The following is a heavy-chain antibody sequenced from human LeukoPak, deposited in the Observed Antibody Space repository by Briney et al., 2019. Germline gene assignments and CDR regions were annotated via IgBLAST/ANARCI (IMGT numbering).Heavy chain of an antibody. J-gene: IGHJ4*02. CDR2: ISGSGGST. V-gene: IGHV3-23*01. D-gene: IGHD5-18*01. Sequence: GGSLRLSCAASGFTFSSYAMGWVRQAPGKGLEWVSAISGSGGSTYYADSVKGRFTISRENSKNTLYLQMNSLRAEDTAVYYCAKDDVDTAMGPYYFDYWGQGTLVTVSS. CDR3: AKDDVDTAMGPYYFDY. CDR1: GFTFSSYA.